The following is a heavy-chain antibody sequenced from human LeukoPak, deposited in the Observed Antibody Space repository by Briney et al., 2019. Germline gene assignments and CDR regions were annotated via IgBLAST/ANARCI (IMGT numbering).Heavy chain of an antibody. D-gene: IGHD6-13*01. Sequence: GGSLRLSCAASGFTFSSYAMHWVRQAPGKGLEWVSYISSGSTIIYYADSVKGRFTISRDNAKSSLYLQMNSLRAEDTAVYYCARVGSPIAAAGTVYWGQGTLVTVSS. V-gene: IGHV3-48*01. CDR2: ISSGSTII. J-gene: IGHJ4*02. CDR1: GFTFSSYA. CDR3: ARVGSPIAAAGTVY.